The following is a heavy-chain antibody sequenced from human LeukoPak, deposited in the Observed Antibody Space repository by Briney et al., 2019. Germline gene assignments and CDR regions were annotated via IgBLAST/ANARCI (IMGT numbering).Heavy chain of an antibody. Sequence: PSETLSLTCAVYGGSFSDYYWSWIRQPLGMGLEWIGEINPRGRSNYNPSLKSRVTMSVDTSKNQFSLKLNSVTAADTAVYYCTRAGDNSGYSDYWGQGTPVTVSS. CDR3: TRAGDNSGYSDY. D-gene: IGHD6-19*01. CDR1: GGSFSDYY. J-gene: IGHJ4*02. V-gene: IGHV4-34*01. CDR2: INPRGRS.